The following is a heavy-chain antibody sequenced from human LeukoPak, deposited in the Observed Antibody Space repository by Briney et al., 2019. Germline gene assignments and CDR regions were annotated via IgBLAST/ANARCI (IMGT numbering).Heavy chain of an antibody. Sequence: GGSLRLSCAASGFTFSSYGMHWVRQAPGKGLEWVAVISYDGSNKYYADSVKGRFTISRDNSKNTLYLQMNSLRAEDTAVYYCAKGAPQDYYDSSFYAFDIWGQGTMVTVSS. CDR1: GFTFSSYG. CDR3: AKGAPQDYYDSSFYAFDI. V-gene: IGHV3-30*18. CDR2: ISYDGSNK. J-gene: IGHJ3*02. D-gene: IGHD3-22*01.